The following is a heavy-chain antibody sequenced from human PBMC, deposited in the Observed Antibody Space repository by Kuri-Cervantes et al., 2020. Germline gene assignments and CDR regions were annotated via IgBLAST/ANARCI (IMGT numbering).Heavy chain of an antibody. CDR1: GFTFGDYA. Sequence: GESLKISCTASGFTFGDYAMSWVRQAPGKGLEWVGFIRSKAYGGTTEYAASVKGRFTISRDDSKSIAYLQMNSLRAEDTAVYYCARGHYGDYGGRYYYYYGMDVWGQGTTVTVSS. V-gene: IGHV3-49*04. J-gene: IGHJ6*02. D-gene: IGHD4-17*01. CDR2: IRSKAYGGTT. CDR3: ARGHYGDYGGRYYYYYGMDV.